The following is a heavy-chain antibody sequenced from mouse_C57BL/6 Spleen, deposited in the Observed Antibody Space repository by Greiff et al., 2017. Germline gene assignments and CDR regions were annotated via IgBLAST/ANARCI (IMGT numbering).Heavy chain of an antibody. J-gene: IGHJ4*01. V-gene: IGHV1-31*01. CDR1: GYTFTGYY. D-gene: IGHD4-1*01. CDR3: ARRGANWDYYARDY. CDR2: IYPYNGVS. Sequence: VQLQQSGPELVKPGASVKIPCKASGYTFTGYYMHWVKQSHGNILDWIGYIYPYNGVSSYNQKFKGKATLTVDKSSSTAYMELRSLTSEDSAVXDCARRGANWDYYARDYWGQGTSVTVSS.